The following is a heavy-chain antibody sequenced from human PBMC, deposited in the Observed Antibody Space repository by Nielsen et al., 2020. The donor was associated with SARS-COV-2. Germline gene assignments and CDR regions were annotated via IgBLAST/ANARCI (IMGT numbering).Heavy chain of an antibody. CDR3: ARDTGYCSGGSCYPYYGMDV. Sequence: SETLSLTCTVSGGSVSSGSYYWSWIRQPPGKGLEWIGYIYYSGSTNYNPSLKSRVTISVDTSKNQFSLKLSSVTAADTAVYYCARDTGYCSGGSCYPYYGMDVWGQGTTVTVSS. D-gene: IGHD2-15*01. CDR2: IYYSGST. J-gene: IGHJ6*02. CDR1: GGSVSSGSYY. V-gene: IGHV4-61*01.